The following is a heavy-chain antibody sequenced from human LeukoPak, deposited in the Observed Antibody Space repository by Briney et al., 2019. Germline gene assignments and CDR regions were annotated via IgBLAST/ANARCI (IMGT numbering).Heavy chain of an antibody. D-gene: IGHD6-19*01. CDR2: IWYDGSNK. J-gene: IGHJ4*02. Sequence: PGRSLRLSCAASGFTFSSYGMHWVRQAPGKGLEWVAGIWYDGSNKYYADSVKGRFTISRDNSKNTLYLQMNSLRAEDTAVYYCARDRGSGWYGPLWYWDQGTLVTVSS. V-gene: IGHV3-33*01. CDR3: ARDRGSGWYGPLWY. CDR1: GFTFSSYG.